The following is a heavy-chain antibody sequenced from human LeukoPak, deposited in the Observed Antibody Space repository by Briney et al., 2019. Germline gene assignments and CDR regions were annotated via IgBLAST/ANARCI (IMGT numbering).Heavy chain of an antibody. V-gene: IGHV4-59*12. D-gene: IGHD6-13*01. CDR1: GDSISSYY. Sequence: SETLSLTCTVSGDSISSYYWSWIRQPPGKGLEWIGNIFYSGSPNYNPSLKSRVTTSFDTSKNQFSLKLSVVTAADTAVNYCARVGHIVAAGTYDYWGQGTLVTVSS. CDR2: IFYSGSP. CDR3: ARVGHIVAAGTYDY. J-gene: IGHJ4*02.